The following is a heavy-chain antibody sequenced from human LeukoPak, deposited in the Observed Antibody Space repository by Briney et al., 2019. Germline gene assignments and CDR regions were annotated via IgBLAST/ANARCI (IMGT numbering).Heavy chain of an antibody. J-gene: IGHJ5*02. CDR2: IIPIFNTA. D-gene: IGHD6-13*01. CDR3: ARDEQDSSSWYARWFDP. Sequence: GSSVRVSCKASGGTFSGYTISWVRQAPGQGLEWMGGIIPIFNTAHYAQTFQGRVTITADESTSTAYMELNSLRSEDTAVYYCARDEQDSSSWYARWFDPWGQGTLVTVSS. V-gene: IGHV1-69*01. CDR1: GGTFSGYT.